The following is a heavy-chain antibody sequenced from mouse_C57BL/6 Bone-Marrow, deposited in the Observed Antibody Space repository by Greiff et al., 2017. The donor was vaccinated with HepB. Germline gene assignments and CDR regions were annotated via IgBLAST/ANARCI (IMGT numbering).Heavy chain of an antibody. Sequence: EVMLVESGGDLVKPGGSLKLSCAASGFTFSSYGMSWVRHTPEKRLEWVATISSGGSYTYYPDSVKGRITISRDNAKNTMYLQESSLKYEDTAMDYNGRYRAWIRRLYYYAMDYWGQGTAVTVSS. CDR1: GFTFSSYG. V-gene: IGHV5-6*01. CDR2: ISSGGSYT. J-gene: IGHJ4*01. D-gene: IGHD2-2*01. CDR3: GRYRAWIRRLYYYAMDY.